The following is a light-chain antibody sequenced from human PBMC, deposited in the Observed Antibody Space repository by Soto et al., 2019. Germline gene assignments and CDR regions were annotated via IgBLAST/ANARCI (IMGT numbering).Light chain of an antibody. CDR3: QQYNSYFWT. J-gene: IGKJ5*01. V-gene: IGKV3-15*01. CDR1: QSVRIN. Sequence: EIVMTQSPATLAVSPGERATLSCRASQSVRINVAWYQQKNGQAPRLLVYGASARASGIPDRFSGSGSGTEFTLTISSLQSEDFATYYCQQYNSYFWTFGQGTRLEIK. CDR2: GAS.